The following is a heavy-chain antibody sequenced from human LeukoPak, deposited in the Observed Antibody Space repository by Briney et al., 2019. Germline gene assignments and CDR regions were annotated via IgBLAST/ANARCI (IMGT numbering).Heavy chain of an antibody. J-gene: IGHJ4*02. V-gene: IGHV4-30-4*08. D-gene: IGHD2/OR15-2a*01. Sequence: RPSETLSLTCTVSGGSISSGDYYWSWIRQPPGKGLEWIGYIYYSGSTYYNPSLKSRVTISVDTSKNQFSLKLSSVTAADTAVYYCARVREYYFDYWGQGTLSPSPQ. CDR2: IYYSGST. CDR3: ARVREYYFDY. CDR1: GGSISSGDYY.